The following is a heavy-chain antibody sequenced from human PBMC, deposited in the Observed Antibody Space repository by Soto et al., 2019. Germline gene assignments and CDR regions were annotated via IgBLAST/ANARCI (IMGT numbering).Heavy chain of an antibody. CDR1: GYKFVSYW. V-gene: IGHV5-51*01. J-gene: IGHJ4*02. Sequence: LGESLKISCRASGYKFVSYWIGWVRQTPGKGLEWMGIIFPGNSDTRYTPSFQGQVTISADQSTTTAYLQWSSLKASDTAMYYCARSGYSFHDYWGQGTLVTVS. D-gene: IGHD5-18*01. CDR2: IFPGNSDT. CDR3: ARSGYSFHDY.